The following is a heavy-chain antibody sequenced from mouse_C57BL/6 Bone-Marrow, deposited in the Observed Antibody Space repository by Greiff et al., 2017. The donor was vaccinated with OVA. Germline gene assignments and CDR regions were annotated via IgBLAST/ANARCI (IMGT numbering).Heavy chain of an antibody. CDR2: INPYNGGT. J-gene: IGHJ2*01. V-gene: IGHV1-19*01. Sequence: VQLQQSGPVLVKPGASVKMSCKASGYTFTDYYMNWVKQSHGKSLEWIGVINPYNGGTSYNQKFQGKATLNVDKSSSTAYMKLNSLTSEDSAVYYCARDYYGSSYRGDYWGQGTTLTVSS. CDR3: ARDYYGSSYRGDY. D-gene: IGHD1-1*01. CDR1: GYTFTDYY.